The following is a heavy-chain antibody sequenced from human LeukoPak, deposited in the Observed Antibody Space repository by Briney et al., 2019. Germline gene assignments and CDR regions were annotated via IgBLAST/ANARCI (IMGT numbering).Heavy chain of an antibody. J-gene: IGHJ4*02. CDR3: ARGKKYPGVFDY. CDR2: IYNSGTT. D-gene: IGHD2/OR15-2a*01. Sequence: SETLSLTCSVSFGSIRDYYWSWIRQPPGKGLEWIGYIYNSGTTNYNPSLKGQVTISVDTSKNQFSLKLSSVTAADTAVYYCARGKKYPGVFDYWGQGTQVTVPS. CDR1: FGSIRDYY. V-gene: IGHV4-59*01.